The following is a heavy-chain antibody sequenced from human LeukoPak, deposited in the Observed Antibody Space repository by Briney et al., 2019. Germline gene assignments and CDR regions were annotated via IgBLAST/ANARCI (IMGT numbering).Heavy chain of an antibody. V-gene: IGHV1-69*05. CDR2: IISIFGTA. CDR3: ARGGPIPPNAPFDP. Sequence: SVNVSCKASGGNFSSHAISWVRQASGQGLERMGGIISIFGTANYAQKFQGRVTITTDESTSTAYMELSSLRSEDTDVYYCARGGPIPPNAPFDPWGQGTLVTVS. D-gene: IGHD2-21*01. J-gene: IGHJ5*02. CDR1: GGNFSSHA.